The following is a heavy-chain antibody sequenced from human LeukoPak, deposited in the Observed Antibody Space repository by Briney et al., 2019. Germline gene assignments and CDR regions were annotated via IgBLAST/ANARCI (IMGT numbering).Heavy chain of an antibody. V-gene: IGHV4-59*01. CDR3: ARVAPVRGYDILTGYHKYLDY. Sequence: SETLSLTCTVSGGSISSYYWSWIRQPPGKGLEWIGYIYYSGSTNYNPSLKSRVTISVDTSKNQFSLKLSSVTAADTAVYYCARVAPVRGYDILTGYHKYLDYWGQGTLVTVSS. D-gene: IGHD3-9*01. CDR1: GGSISSYY. CDR2: IYYSGST. J-gene: IGHJ4*02.